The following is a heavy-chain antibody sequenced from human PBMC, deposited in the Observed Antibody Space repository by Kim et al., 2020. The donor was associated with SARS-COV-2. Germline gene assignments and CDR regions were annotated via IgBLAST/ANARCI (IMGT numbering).Heavy chain of an antibody. Sequence: GGSLRLSCAASGFTFSSYGMHWVRQAPGKGLEWVAVISYDGSNKYYADSVKGRFTISRDNSKHTLYLQMNSLRAEDTAVYYCAKEQVVVAGPLLYYYGM. CDR3: AKEQVVVAGPLLYYYGM. D-gene: IGHD6-19*01. CDR2: ISYDGSNK. V-gene: IGHV3-30*18. J-gene: IGHJ6*01. CDR1: GFTFSSYG.